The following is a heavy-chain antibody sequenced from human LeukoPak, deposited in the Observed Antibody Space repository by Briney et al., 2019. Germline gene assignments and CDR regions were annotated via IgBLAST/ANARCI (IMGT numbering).Heavy chain of an antibody. CDR3: ARDTDGSLDY. CDR2: IKQDESAK. D-gene: IGHD5-24*01. J-gene: IGHJ4*02. V-gene: IGHV3-7*01. CDR1: GFTFSNSW. Sequence: GGCLRLSCAASGFTFSNSWMAWVRQAPGQGLEWVANIKQDESAKHYSDSVKGRFTISRDNVKNSLFLQMNGLRAEDSALYYCARDTDGSLDYWGQGTLVTVSS.